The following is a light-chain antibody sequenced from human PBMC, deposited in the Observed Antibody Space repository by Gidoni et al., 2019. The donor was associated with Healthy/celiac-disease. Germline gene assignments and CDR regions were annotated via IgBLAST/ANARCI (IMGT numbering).Light chain of an antibody. V-gene: IGKV3-11*01. Sequence: EFVLTQSPATLSLSPGERATLSCSASQSVSSYLAWYQQKPGQAPRLLIYDASNRATGIPARFSGSGSGTDFTLTISSLEPEDLAVYYCQQRSNLPLTFGQGTKVEIK. CDR3: QQRSNLPLT. J-gene: IGKJ1*01. CDR2: DAS. CDR1: QSVSSY.